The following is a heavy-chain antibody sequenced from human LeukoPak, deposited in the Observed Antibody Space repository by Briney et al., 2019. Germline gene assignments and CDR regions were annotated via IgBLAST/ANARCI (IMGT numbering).Heavy chain of an antibody. CDR2: IYPGDSDT. CDR1: GYSFTSYW. V-gene: IGHV5-51*01. J-gene: IGHJ6*03. Sequence: GESLKISCTGSGYSFTSYWIGWVRQMPGKGLEWMGIIYPGDSDTRYSPSFQGQVTISADKSISTAYLQWSSLKASDTAMYYCARNIIHQTVTPTKIKDTTYYYYYMDVWGKGTTVTVSS. D-gene: IGHD4-17*01. CDR3: ARNIIHQTVTPTKIKDTTYYYYYMDV.